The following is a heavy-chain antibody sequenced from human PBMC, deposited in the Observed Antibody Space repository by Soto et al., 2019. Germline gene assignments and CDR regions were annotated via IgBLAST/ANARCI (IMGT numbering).Heavy chain of an antibody. Sequence: EVQLVESGGGLAKPGGSLRLSCVASGFTFNNAWMSWVRQTPGKGLEWVGRIKSKADDGTSEYAAPVKGRFTISRDDSKNTLYLQMNSLKSEDTALYYCTTVWAYSYSTSGYDLFAWGQGTMVSVSS. D-gene: IGHD3-22*01. J-gene: IGHJ3*01. V-gene: IGHV3-15*01. CDR1: GFTFNNAW. CDR2: IKSKADDGTS. CDR3: TTVWAYSYSTSGYDLFA.